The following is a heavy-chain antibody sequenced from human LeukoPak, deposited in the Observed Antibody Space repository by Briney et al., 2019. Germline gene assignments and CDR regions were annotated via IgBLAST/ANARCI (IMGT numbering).Heavy chain of an antibody. V-gene: IGHV1-69*05. Sequence: GASVKVSCKASGGTFSSYAISWVRQAPGQGLEWMGGIIPTFGTANYAQKFQGRVTITTDESTSTAYMELSSLRSEDTAVYYCARSLGYCSGGSCYLPYNWFDPWGQGTLVTVSS. D-gene: IGHD2-15*01. CDR1: GGTFSSYA. J-gene: IGHJ5*02. CDR2: IIPTFGTA. CDR3: ARSLGYCSGGSCYLPYNWFDP.